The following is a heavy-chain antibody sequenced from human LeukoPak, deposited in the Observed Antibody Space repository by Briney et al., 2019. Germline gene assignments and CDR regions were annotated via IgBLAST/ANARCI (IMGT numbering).Heavy chain of an antibody. Sequence: GGSLRLSCAASGFTFSSYGMHWVRQAPGKGLEWVAVISYDGSNKYYADSVKGRFTISRDNSKNTLYLQMNSLRAEDTAVYYCAKAGVLRYFDWLIDYWGQGTLVTVSS. V-gene: IGHV3-30*18. CDR1: GFTFSSYG. CDR3: AKAGVLRYFDWLIDY. CDR2: ISYDGSNK. D-gene: IGHD3-9*01. J-gene: IGHJ4*02.